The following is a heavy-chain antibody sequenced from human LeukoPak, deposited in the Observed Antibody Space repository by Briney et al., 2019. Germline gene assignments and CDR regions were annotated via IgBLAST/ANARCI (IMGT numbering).Heavy chain of an antibody. D-gene: IGHD3-9*01. J-gene: IGHJ4*02. CDR2: ISGRDSNT. CDR3: ARGNYDILTGYDY. V-gene: IGHV3-23*01. CDR1: GFTFSTYG. Sequence: GGSLRLSCSASGFTFSTYGMSWVRQAPGKGLEWVSAISGRDSNTYYADSVKGRFTISRDNSKNTLYLQTDSLRAEDTAVYYCARGNYDILTGYDYWGQGTLVTVSS.